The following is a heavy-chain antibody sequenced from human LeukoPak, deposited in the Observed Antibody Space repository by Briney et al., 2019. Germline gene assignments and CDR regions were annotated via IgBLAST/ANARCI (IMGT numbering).Heavy chain of an antibody. Sequence: SETLSLTCTVSGGSISSYYWSWIRQPPGKGLEWIGYIYYSGSTNYNPSLKSRVTISVDTSKNQFSLKLSSVTAADTAVYYCARDSNYYDSSGYYSPFYYYCYMDVWGKGTTVTVSS. CDR3: ARDSNYYDSSGYYSPFYYYCYMDV. V-gene: IGHV4-59*01. CDR1: GGSISSYY. CDR2: IYYSGST. D-gene: IGHD3-22*01. J-gene: IGHJ6*03.